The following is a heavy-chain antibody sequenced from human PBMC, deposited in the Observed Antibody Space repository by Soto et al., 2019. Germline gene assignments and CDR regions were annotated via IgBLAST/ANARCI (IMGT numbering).Heavy chain of an antibody. J-gene: IGHJ4*02. CDR2: ISDSGST. CDR3: ASMATVVEFDY. CDR1: GXXXXXSXXX. Sequence: XXXSGXXXXXSXXXXTWXGPPPRKRLEWLGYISDSGSTYYNPSLKSRVTILVGTSNNQFSLKLSSVTAADTAVYYCASMATVVEFDYWGQGTLVTVSS. D-gene: IGHD5-12*01. V-gene: IGHV4-30-4*01.